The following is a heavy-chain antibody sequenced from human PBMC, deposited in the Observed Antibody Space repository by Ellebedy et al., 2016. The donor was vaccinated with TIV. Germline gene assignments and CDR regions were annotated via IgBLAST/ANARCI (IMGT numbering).Heavy chain of an antibody. CDR3: ARDKTGGDNWFDP. Sequence: AASVKVSCQASVYIVTNHAIHWVRQAPGQRFEWMGWNYRANGDTKYSQQFQGRVTFTSDTSASTAYMELSSLRAEDTAVYYCARDKTGGDNWFDPWGQGTLVTVSS. D-gene: IGHD3-16*01. CDR2: NYRANGDT. J-gene: IGHJ5*02. V-gene: IGHV1-3*01. CDR1: VYIVTNHA.